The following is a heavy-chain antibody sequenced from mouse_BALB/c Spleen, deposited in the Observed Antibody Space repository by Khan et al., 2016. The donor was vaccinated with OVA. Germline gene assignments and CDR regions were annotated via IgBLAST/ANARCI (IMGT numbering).Heavy chain of an antibody. Sequence: QVQLQQSGPELVKPGASLKVSCKASGYTFTDYIIGWVKQSTRQGLEWIGDIFPGSGTPYYNEKFKDKATLTADQSSNKAYMQLSSLTSEDSAVYFCARGGYSVFAYWDHGTLVTVSA. CDR1: GYTFTDYI. CDR3: ARGGYSVFAY. V-gene: IGHV1-77*01. D-gene: IGHD2-14*01. J-gene: IGHJ3*01. CDR2: IFPGSGTP.